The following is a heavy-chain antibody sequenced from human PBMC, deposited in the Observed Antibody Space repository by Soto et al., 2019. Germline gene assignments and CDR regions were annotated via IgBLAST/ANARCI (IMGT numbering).Heavy chain of an antibody. V-gene: IGHV3-23*01. Sequence: GGSLRLSCAASGFTFSSYAMSWVRQAPGKGLEWVSAISGSGGSTYYADSVKGRFTISRDNSENTLYLQMNSLRAEDTAVYYCAKEPNPFWSGYYDYWGQGTLVTVSS. CDR2: ISGSGGST. CDR1: GFTFSSYA. J-gene: IGHJ4*02. D-gene: IGHD3-3*01. CDR3: AKEPNPFWSGYYDY.